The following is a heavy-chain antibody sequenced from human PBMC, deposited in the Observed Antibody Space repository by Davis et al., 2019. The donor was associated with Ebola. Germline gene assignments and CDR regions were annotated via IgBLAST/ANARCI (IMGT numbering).Heavy chain of an antibody. D-gene: IGHD3-3*01. Sequence: PSETLSLTCAVSGGSISSGGYSWSWIRQPPGKGLEWIGYIYHSGSTYYNPSLKSRVTISVDRSKNQFSLKLSSVTAADTAVYYCARVVGLYYDFWSGYYLGAFDIWGQGTMVTVSS. J-gene: IGHJ3*02. CDR1: GGSISSGGYS. CDR2: IYHSGST. V-gene: IGHV4-30-2*01. CDR3: ARVVGLYYDFWSGYYLGAFDI.